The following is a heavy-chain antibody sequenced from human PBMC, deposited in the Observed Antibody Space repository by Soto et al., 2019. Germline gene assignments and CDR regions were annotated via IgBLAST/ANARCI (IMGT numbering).Heavy chain of an antibody. CDR2: ISGSGGST. J-gene: IGHJ4*02. CDR3: ASEAWFGQCELPFDY. CDR1: GFPFSIYA. D-gene: IGHD3-10*01. V-gene: IGHV3-23*01. Sequence: GGSLRLSCAASGFPFSIYAMSWVRQAPGKGLEWVSAISGSGGSTYYADSVKGRFTISRDNSKNTLYLQMNSLRAEDTAVYYCASEAWFGQCELPFDYWGQGTLVTVSS.